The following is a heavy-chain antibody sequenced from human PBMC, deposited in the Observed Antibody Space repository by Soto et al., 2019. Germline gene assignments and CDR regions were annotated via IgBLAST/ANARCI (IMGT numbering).Heavy chain of an antibody. V-gene: IGHV1-18*01. CDR1: GYTFNSHG. CDR3: ARRADGFSLNY. Sequence: ASVKVSCKASGYTFNSHGITWVRQAPGQGLELMGWISTYDGKTNYAQKFQGRVTMTTDTSTRTAYMELRSLTSDDTAVYYCARRADGFSLNYWGQGTLVTVPQ. CDR2: ISTYDGKT. J-gene: IGHJ4*02.